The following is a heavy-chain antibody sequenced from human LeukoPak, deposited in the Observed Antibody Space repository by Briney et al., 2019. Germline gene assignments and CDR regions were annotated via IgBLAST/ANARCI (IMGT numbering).Heavy chain of an antibody. D-gene: IGHD3-22*01. Sequence: GGSLRLSCAASGFTFSSYSVNWVRQAPGKGLEWVSSISSSSSYIYYADSVKGRFTISRDNAKNSLYLQMNSLRAEDTAVYYCAREGWDSGYPFDYWGQGTLVTVSS. V-gene: IGHV3-21*01. CDR1: GFTFSSYS. CDR2: ISSSSSYI. J-gene: IGHJ4*02. CDR3: AREGWDSGYPFDY.